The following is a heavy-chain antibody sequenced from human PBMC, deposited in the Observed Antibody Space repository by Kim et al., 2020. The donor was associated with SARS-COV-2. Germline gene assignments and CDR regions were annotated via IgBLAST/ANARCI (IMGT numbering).Heavy chain of an antibody. Sequence: YSPSFQGHVTISDDKSIRTAYLQWSSLKASDTAMYYCARWYGSGKNGMDVWGQGTTVTVSS. CDR3: ARWYGSGKNGMDV. V-gene: IGHV5-10-1*01. D-gene: IGHD3-10*01. J-gene: IGHJ6*02.